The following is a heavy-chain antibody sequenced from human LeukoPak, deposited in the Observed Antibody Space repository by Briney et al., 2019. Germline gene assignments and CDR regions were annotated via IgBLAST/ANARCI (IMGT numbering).Heavy chain of an antibody. CDR1: GFTFTNYW. J-gene: IGHJ4*02. CDR3: ARLFRDVTTFDY. CDR2: IKKDRSEK. Sequence: PGGSLRLSCAASGFTFTNYWMSWVRQAPGKGLEWVANIKKDRSEKYYVDSVKGRFTISREKAKNSMYMQMNSLRAEDTAVYYCARLFRDVTTFDYWGQGTLVTVSS. D-gene: IGHD1-1*01. V-gene: IGHV3-7*01.